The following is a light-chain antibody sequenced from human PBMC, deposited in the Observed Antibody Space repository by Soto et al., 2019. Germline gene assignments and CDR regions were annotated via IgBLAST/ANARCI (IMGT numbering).Light chain of an antibody. Sequence: DIVMNQSPLSLPVTPGEPASISCRSSQSLLHSNGYNYVVWYLQKPGQPPQLLIFLGSSRASGDPDMFNGSVPGKYFTLRITTVVAEMVRVYYCMQVLQTPLNCGGETKLEIK. CDR1: QSLLHSNGYNY. CDR2: LGS. J-gene: IGKJ4*01. V-gene: IGKV2-28*01. CDR3: MQVLQTPLN.